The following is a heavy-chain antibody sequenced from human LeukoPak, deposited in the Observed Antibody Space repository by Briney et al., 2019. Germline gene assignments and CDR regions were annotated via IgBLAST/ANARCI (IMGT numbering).Heavy chain of an antibody. CDR2: INHSGST. Sequence: SETLSLTCTVSGGSISSSTYSWTWIRQPPGKGLEWIGEINHSGSTNYNPSLKSRVTISVDTSKNQFSLKLSSVTAADTAVYYCASRDGYNLPYWGQGTLVTVSS. D-gene: IGHD5-24*01. V-gene: IGHV4-39*07. CDR3: ASRDGYNLPY. CDR1: GGSISSSTYS. J-gene: IGHJ4*02.